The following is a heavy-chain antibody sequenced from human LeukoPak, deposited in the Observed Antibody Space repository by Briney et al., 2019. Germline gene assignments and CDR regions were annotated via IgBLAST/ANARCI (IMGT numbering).Heavy chain of an antibody. J-gene: IGHJ4*02. CDR3: AKEGGGTAITRNYFDY. V-gene: IGHV3-23*01. CDR1: GFTFSSYA. D-gene: IGHD5-18*01. Sequence: GGSLRLSCAASGFTFSSYAMSWVRQAPGKGLEWVSAISGSGGSTYYADSVKGRFTISRDNYKNTLYLQMNSLRAEDTAVYYCAKEGGGTAITRNYFDYWGQGTLVTVSS. CDR2: ISGSGGST.